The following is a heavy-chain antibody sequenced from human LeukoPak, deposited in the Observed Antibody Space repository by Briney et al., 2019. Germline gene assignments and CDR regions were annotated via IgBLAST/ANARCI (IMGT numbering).Heavy chain of an antibody. V-gene: IGHV3-30*02. CDR1: GFTFSSYG. CDR2: IRYDGSNK. J-gene: IGHJ4*02. Sequence: GGSLRLSCAASGFTFSSYGMHWVRRAPGKGLEWVAFIRYDGSNKYYADSVKGRFAISRDNSKNTLYLQMNSLRAEDTAVYYCAARNYDILTGFNYWGQGTLVTVSS. D-gene: IGHD3-9*01. CDR3: AARNYDILTGFNY.